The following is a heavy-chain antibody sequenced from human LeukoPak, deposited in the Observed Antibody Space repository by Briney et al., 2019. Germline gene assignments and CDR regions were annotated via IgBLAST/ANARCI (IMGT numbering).Heavy chain of an antibody. D-gene: IGHD6-13*01. CDR2: ISGSGGST. Sequence: PGGSLRLSCAASGFTFSSYAMSWVRQAPGKGLEWVSAISGSGGSTYYANSVKGRFTISRDNSKNTLYLQMNSLRAEDTAVYYCAKVNSSSWYADYYYMDVWGKGTTVTVSS. CDR1: GFTFSSYA. J-gene: IGHJ6*03. V-gene: IGHV3-23*01. CDR3: AKVNSSSWYADYYYMDV.